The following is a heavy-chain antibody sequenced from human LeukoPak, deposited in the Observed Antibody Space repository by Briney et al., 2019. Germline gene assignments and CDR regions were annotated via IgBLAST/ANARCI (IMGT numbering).Heavy chain of an antibody. J-gene: IGHJ4*02. D-gene: IGHD4/OR15-4a*01. Sequence: GGSLRLSCAASGFTFRRYGMSWVRQAPGKGLEWVSSISSSSNYIYYADSVKGRFTISRDNAKNSLYLQMNSLRAEDTAVYYCARDAEDPRLWWGQGTLVTVSS. CDR3: ARDAEDPRLW. CDR2: ISSSSNYI. CDR1: GFTFRRYG. V-gene: IGHV3-21*01.